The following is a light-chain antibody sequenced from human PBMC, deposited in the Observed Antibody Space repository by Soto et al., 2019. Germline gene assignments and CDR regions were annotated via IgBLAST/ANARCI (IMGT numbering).Light chain of an antibody. J-gene: IGLJ2*01. CDR1: SSDVGYYNL. Sequence: QSVLTQPASVSGSPGQSITIACTGTSSDVGYYNLVSWYQQHPGKAPKLMIYEVFKRPSRVSKRFSGSKSGNTASLTISGLQAEDEADYYCCSYAGSNTLLFGGGTKLTVL. CDR3: CSYAGSNTLL. CDR2: EVF. V-gene: IGLV2-23*02.